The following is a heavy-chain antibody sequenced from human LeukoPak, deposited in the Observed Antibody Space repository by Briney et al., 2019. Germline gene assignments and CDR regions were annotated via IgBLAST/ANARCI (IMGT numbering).Heavy chain of an antibody. V-gene: IGHV3-20*04. D-gene: IGHD4-17*01. Sequence: GGSLRLSCAASGFTFDDYGMTWARQAPGKGLEWVSNINWNGGSTTYADSVKGRFTISRDSAKSSLYLQMNSLRAEDTALYYCARGPEVTVRDWYFQHWGQGTLVTVSS. CDR1: GFTFDDYG. CDR2: INWNGGST. CDR3: ARGPEVTVRDWYFQH. J-gene: IGHJ1*01.